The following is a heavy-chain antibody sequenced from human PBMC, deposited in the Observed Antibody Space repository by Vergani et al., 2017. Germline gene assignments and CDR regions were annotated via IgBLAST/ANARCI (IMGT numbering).Heavy chain of an antibody. CDR3: AKVYSYGPNYFDY. D-gene: IGHD5-18*01. V-gene: IGHV3-9*01. J-gene: IGHJ4*02. CDR2: ISWNSGSI. Sequence: EVQLVESGGGLVQPGRSLRLSCAASGFTFDDYAMHWVRQAPGKGLEWVSGISWNSGSIGYADSVKGRLTITRDNAKNSLYLQMNSLRAEETALYYCAKVYSYGPNYFDYWGQGTLVTVSS. CDR1: GFTFDDYA.